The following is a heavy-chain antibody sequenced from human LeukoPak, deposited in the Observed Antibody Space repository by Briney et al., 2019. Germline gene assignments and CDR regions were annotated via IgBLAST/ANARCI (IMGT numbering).Heavy chain of an antibody. CDR3: ARDLTVTTTAFDI. J-gene: IGHJ3*02. V-gene: IGHV1-18*04. CDR2: ISAYNGNT. CDR1: GYTFTGYY. D-gene: IGHD4-17*01. Sequence: EASVKVSCKASGYTFTGYYMHWVRQASGQGLEWMGWISAYNGNTNYAQKLQGRVTMTTDTSTSTAYMELRSLRSDDTAVYYCARDLTVTTTAFDIWGQGTMVTVSS.